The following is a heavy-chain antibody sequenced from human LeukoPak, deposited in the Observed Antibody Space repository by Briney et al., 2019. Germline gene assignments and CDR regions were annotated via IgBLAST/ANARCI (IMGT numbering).Heavy chain of an antibody. Sequence: GGSLRLSCAASGFTVSSSYMTWVRQAPGKGLEWVSLIYSGGSTYYADSVKGRFTISRDSSKNTLFLQMNSLRAEDTAVYYCAKDAHTMIVVAIFDYWGQGTLVTVSS. CDR1: GFTVSSSY. CDR3: AKDAHTMIVVAIFDY. V-gene: IGHV3-53*01. CDR2: IYSGGST. J-gene: IGHJ4*02. D-gene: IGHD3-22*01.